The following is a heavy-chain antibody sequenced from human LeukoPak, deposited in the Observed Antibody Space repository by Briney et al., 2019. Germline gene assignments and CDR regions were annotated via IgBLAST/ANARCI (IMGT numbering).Heavy chain of an antibody. J-gene: IGHJ6*02. V-gene: IGHV1-69*13. CDR1: GGTFISYA. CDR2: IIPIFGTA. D-gene: IGHD2-2*01. CDR3: ARHRPDIVVVPAAHYYYYGVDV. Sequence: SVKVSCKASGGTFISYAISWVRQAPGQGLEWMGGIIPIFGTANYAQKFQGRVTITADESTSTAYMELSSLRSEDTAVYYCARHRPDIVVVPAAHYYYYGVDVWGQGTTVTVFS.